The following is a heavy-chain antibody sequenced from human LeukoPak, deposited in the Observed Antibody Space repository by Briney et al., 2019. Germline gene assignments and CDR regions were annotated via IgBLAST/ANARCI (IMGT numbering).Heavy chain of an antibody. CDR1: GYTFTDYY. J-gene: IGHJ6*02. V-gene: IGHV1-2*02. CDR3: ARGYRITPFFGMDV. Sequence: GASVKVSCKASGYTFTDYYLHWVRQAPGQGLEWMGWINPNSGGTNYAQKFQGRVTMTRDTSISTAYMELSRLRSDDTAVYYCARGYRITPFFGMDVWGQGTTVTVSS. CDR2: INPNSGGT. D-gene: IGHD3-10*01.